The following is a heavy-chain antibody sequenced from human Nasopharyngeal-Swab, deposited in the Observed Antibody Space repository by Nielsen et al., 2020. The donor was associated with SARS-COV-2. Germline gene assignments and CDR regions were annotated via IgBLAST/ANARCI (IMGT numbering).Heavy chain of an antibody. CDR1: GVSIRSSHSY. J-gene: IGHJ4*02. Sequence: GSLRLSCTVSGVSIRSSHSYRGWIRQPPGKGLEWIGSFYYGGGTYYNPSLKSRVTISEDTSKTQFSLKLSSVTAADTAVYYCVIFVGFWGQGTLVTVSS. V-gene: IGHV4-39*07. CDR2: FYYGGGT. D-gene: IGHD2-21*01. CDR3: VIFVGF.